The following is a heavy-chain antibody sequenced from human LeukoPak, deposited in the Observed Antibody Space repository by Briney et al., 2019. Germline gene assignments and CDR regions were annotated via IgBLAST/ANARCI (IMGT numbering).Heavy chain of an antibody. J-gene: IGHJ4*02. D-gene: IGHD3-10*01. V-gene: IGHV3-30*01. CDR3: ASASGSYYNTLLSLLDY. Sequence: GGSLRFSCAASGFTFSSYAMHWVRQAPGKGLEWVAVISYDGSNKYYADSVKGRFTISRDNSKNTLYLQMNSLRAEDTAVYYCASASGSYYNTLLSLLDYWGQGTLVTVSS. CDR2: ISYDGSNK. CDR1: GFTFSSYA.